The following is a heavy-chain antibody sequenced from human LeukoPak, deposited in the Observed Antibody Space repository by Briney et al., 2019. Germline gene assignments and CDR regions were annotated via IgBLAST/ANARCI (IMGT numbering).Heavy chain of an antibody. D-gene: IGHD1-1*01. V-gene: IGHV4-39*01. CDR2: IYYSGST. Sequence: PSETLSLTCTVPGGSISSSSYYWGWIRQPPGKGLEWIGSIYYSGSTYYNPSLKSRVTISVDTSKNQFSLKLSSVTAADTAVYYCARPRRYLGAFDIWGQGTMVTVSS. CDR3: ARPRRYLGAFDI. CDR1: GGSISSSSYY. J-gene: IGHJ3*02.